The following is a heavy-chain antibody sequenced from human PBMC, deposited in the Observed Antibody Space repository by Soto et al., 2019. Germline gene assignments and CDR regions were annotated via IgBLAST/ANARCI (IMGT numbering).Heavy chain of an antibody. V-gene: IGHV3-30*18. J-gene: IGHJ4*02. CDR3: AKARDFDY. CDR2: ISYDGSNK. CDR1: GFTFSRYG. Sequence: VGSLRLSCAASGFTFSRYGMHWVRQAPGKGLEWVAVISYDGSNKYYADSVKGRFTISRDNSKNTLYLQMNSLRAEDTAVYYCAKARDFDYWGQGTLVTVSS.